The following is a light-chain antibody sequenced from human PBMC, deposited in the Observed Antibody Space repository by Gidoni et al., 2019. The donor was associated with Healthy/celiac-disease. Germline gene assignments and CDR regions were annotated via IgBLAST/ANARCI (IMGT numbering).Light chain of an antibody. CDR3: TSRDSSGNQHWV. CDR1: SLRSYY. J-gene: IGLJ3*02. CDR2: GKN. V-gene: IGLV3-19*01. Sequence: SSELTQDPAVSVAWGQTVRITCQGDSLRSYYASWYQQKPGQAPVLLIYGKNNRPSGIPDRFSGSSSGNTASLTITGAQAEDEADYYCTSRDSSGNQHWVFGGGTKLTVL.